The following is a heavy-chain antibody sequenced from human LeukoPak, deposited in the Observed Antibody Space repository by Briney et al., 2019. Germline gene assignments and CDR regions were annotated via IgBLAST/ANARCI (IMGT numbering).Heavy chain of an antibody. Sequence: SETLSLTCIVSGDSIRSSNYSWGWIRQPPGKGLEWIGEIYHSGSTNYNPSLKSRVTISVDKSKNQFSLKLSSVTAADTAVYYCARAGRKVSSSLIFDYWGQGTLVTVSS. V-gene: IGHV4-39*07. J-gene: IGHJ4*02. CDR1: GDSIRSSNYS. CDR2: IYHSGST. CDR3: ARAGRKVSSSLIFDY. D-gene: IGHD6-6*01.